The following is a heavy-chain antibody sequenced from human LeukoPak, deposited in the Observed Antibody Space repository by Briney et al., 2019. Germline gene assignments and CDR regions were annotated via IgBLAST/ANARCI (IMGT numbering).Heavy chain of an antibody. Sequence: GGSLTLSCAASGFTFSSFEMNWVRQAPGKGLEWVSYIDSSGSSIYFADSVKGRFTISRVNGKNSLYLQMNSLRVEDTAVYYCARDSGGDSGFDYWGQGTLVTVSS. CDR2: IDSSGSSI. D-gene: IGHD3-10*01. CDR3: ARDSGGDSGFDY. V-gene: IGHV3-48*03. J-gene: IGHJ4*02. CDR1: GFTFSSFE.